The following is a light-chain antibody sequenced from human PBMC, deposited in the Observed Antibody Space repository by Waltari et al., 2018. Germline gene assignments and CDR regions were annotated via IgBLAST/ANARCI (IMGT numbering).Light chain of an antibody. CDR3: AAWDDSLNAVV. J-gene: IGLJ2*01. CDR1: NSNVRVNP. Sequence: QSVLTQPPSASGTPGQRVTISCSGSNSNVRVNPVNWYQQLSGAAPEVVIYSNDQRPSGVTDRFSGSKSGTSASLAISGLQSEDEAHYYCAAWDDSLNAVVFGGGTKVTVL. CDR2: SND. V-gene: IGLV1-44*01.